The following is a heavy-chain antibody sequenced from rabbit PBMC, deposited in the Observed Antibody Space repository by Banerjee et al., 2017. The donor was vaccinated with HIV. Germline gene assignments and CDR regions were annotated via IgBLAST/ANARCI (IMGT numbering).Heavy chain of an antibody. D-gene: IGHD1-1*01. CDR3: ARDLAAVIGWNFGL. V-gene: IGHV1S45*01. Sequence: QEHLEESGGDLVKPEGSLTLTCTASGFSFSNKCVMCWVRQAPGKGLEWIACINTSSGSTVYASWAKGRFTISRTSSTTVTLQMTSLTAADTATYFCARDLAAVIGWNFGLWGPGTLVTVS. CDR2: INTSSGST. J-gene: IGHJ4*01. CDR1: GFSFSNKCV.